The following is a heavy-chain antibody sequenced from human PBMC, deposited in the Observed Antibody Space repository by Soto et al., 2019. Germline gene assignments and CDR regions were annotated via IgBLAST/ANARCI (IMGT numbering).Heavy chain of an antibody. CDR3: AKDRPRRTSGSGFNY. Sequence: EVQLLESGGKLVQPGGSLTLSCAASGFTFSTYAMAWVRQAPGKGLEWVSGVSASGLNTDYADPVKGRFYISSDNSKKGVALPKNSLRGEDTAVYSCAKDRPRRTSGSGFNYWRQGTEVTVSS. V-gene: IGHV3-23*01. CDR2: VSASGLNT. J-gene: IGHJ4*02. CDR1: GFTFSTYA. D-gene: IGHD1-1*01.